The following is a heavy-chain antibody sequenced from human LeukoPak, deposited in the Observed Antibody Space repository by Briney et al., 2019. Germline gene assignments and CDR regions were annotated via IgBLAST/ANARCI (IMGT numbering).Heavy chain of an antibody. Sequence: SETLSLTCTVSGGSISSYYWSWIRQPPGKGLEWIGYIYYSGSTNYNPSLKSRVTISVDTSKNQFSLKLDSVTAADTAVYYCARGYCSSTICFQYFHHWGQGTLVTVSS. V-gene: IGHV4-59*01. J-gene: IGHJ1*01. CDR2: IYYSGST. CDR1: GGSISSYY. CDR3: ARGYCSSTICFQYFHH. D-gene: IGHD2-2*01.